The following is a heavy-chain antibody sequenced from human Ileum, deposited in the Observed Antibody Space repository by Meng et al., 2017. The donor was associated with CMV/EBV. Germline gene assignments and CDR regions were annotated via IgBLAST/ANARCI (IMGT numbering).Heavy chain of an antibody. CDR3: ARGGTYANMWYVS. CDR2: VNTDGTIT. V-gene: IGHV3-74*01. D-gene: IGHD3-16*01. J-gene: IGHJ5*01. CDR1: GFTFSNYW. Sequence: AAAGFTFSNYWMDWVRQAPGKGLVCVSRVNTDGTITTYADSVKGRFTISRDNAKNTLYLQMNSLRAEDTAMYYCARGGTYANMWYVSWGQGTLVTVSS.